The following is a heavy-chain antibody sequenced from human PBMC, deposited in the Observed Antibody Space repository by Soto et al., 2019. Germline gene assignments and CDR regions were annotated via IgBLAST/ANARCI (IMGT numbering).Heavy chain of an antibody. CDR2: IHSDGGRNSAAT. Sequence: EVQMEESGGGLIQPGGSLSLSCVASGFAVSSTHMSWVRQVPGKGLECVALIHSDGGRNSAATFYTDSVKGRFTISRDNSRNTLYLQMNSLRAEDSAVYYCARDLGRSPFDSWGQGILVTVSS. J-gene: IGHJ4*02. CDR1: GFAVSSTH. V-gene: IGHV3-53*02. CDR3: ARDLGRSPFDS.